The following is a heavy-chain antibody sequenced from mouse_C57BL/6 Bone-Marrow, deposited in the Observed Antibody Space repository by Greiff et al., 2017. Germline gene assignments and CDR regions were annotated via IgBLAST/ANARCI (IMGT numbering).Heavy chain of an antibody. CDR2: IYPRSGNT. V-gene: IGHV1-81*01. Sequence: QVQLQQSGAELARPGASVKLSCKASGSTFTSSGISWVKQSTGQGLEWIGEIYPRSGNTYYNEKFKGKATLTADKSSSTAYMELLSLTSEDSAVYVCARDPITTEVSDYWGQGTTLTVSA. CDR3: ARDPITTEVSDY. D-gene: IGHD1-1*01. J-gene: IGHJ2*01. CDR1: GSTFTSSG.